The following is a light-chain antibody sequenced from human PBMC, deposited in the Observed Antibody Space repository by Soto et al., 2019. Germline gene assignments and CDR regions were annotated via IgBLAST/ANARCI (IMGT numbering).Light chain of an antibody. CDR3: AAWDDRLSGLV. CDR1: SSNIGSNY. J-gene: IGLJ2*01. CDR2: RNN. V-gene: IGLV1-47*01. Sequence: QSVLTQPPSASGTPGQRVTISCSGSSSNIGSNYVYWYHQLPGTAPKLVIYRNNQRPSGVPDRISGSKSGTSASLAIRGLRSEDEADFYCAAWDDRLSGLVFGRGTQLTVL.